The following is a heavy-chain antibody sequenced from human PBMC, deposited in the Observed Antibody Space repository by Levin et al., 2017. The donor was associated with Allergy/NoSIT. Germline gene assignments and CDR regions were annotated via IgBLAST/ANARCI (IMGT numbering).Heavy chain of an antibody. CDR3: ARADVLRFLVGGMDV. Sequence: GESLKISCKASGYTFTSYGISWVRQAPGQGLEWMGWISAYNGNTNYAQKLQGRVTMTTDTSTSTAYMELRSLRSDDTAVYYCARADVLRFLVGGMDVWGQGTTVTVSS. CDR2: ISAYNGNT. D-gene: IGHD3-3*01. J-gene: IGHJ6*02. V-gene: IGHV1-18*01. CDR1: GYTFTSYG.